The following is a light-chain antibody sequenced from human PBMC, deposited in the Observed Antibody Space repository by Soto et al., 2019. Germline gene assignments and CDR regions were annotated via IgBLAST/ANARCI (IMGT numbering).Light chain of an antibody. CDR3: CSYAGNNTVV. CDR1: SSNVGRYNF. V-gene: IGLV2-23*02. CDR2: EVS. Sequence: QSALTQPASVSGSRGQSITISCTGTSSNVGRYNFVSWYRQYPGRGPELIIYEVSQRPSTFFNRFSASKSGNTASLTVSDLQSDDEADYYCCSYAGNNTVVFGGGTKVTVL. J-gene: IGLJ3*02.